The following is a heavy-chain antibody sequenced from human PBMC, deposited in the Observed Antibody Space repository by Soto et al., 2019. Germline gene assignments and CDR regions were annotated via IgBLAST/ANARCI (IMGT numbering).Heavy chain of an antibody. J-gene: IGHJ4*02. CDR1: GYTFTSYG. V-gene: IGHV1-18*01. CDR2: ISAYNGNT. CDR3: ARETAYCSSTSCYGGALDY. D-gene: IGHD2-2*01. Sequence: ASVKVSCKASGYTFTSYGISWVRQAPGQGLEWMGWISAYNGNTNYAQKLQGGVTMTTDTSTSTAYMELRSLRSDDTAVYYCARETAYCSSTSCYGGALDYWGQGTLVTVSS.